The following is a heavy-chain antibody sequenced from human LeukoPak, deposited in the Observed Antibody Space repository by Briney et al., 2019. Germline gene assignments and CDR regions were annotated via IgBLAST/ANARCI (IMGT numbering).Heavy chain of an antibody. Sequence: PSETLSLTCAVSGGSISSSNWWSWVRQPPGKGLEWIGEIYHSGSTNYNPSLKSRVTISVDKSKNQFSLKLSSVTAADTAVYYCASSTGGYSGYDHPKDYYYYGMDVWGKGTTVTVSS. J-gene: IGHJ6*04. CDR1: GGSISSSNW. D-gene: IGHD5-12*01. CDR2: IYHSGST. V-gene: IGHV4-4*02. CDR3: ASSTGGYSGYDHPKDYYYYGMDV.